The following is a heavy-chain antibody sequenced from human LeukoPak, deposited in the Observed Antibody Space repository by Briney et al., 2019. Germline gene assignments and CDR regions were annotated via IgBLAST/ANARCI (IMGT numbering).Heavy chain of an antibody. CDR3: ATARRSLNYYYGMDV. Sequence: ASVKVSCKVSGYTLTELSMHWVRQAPGKGLEWMGGFDPEDGKTIYAQKFQGRVTMTEDTSTNTAYMELSSLRSEDTAVYYCATARRSLNYYYGMDVWGQGTTVTVSS. V-gene: IGHV1-24*01. J-gene: IGHJ6*02. CDR1: GYTLTELS. CDR2: FDPEDGKT.